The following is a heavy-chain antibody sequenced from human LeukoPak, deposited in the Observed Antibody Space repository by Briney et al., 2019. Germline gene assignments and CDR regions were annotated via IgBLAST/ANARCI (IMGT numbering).Heavy chain of an antibody. CDR2: INPSGGST. V-gene: IGHV1-46*01. D-gene: IGHD5-12*01. Sequence: GASVKVSCKASGYTFTSYYMHWVRQAPGQGLEWMGIINPSGGSTSYAQKFQGRVTMTRDTSTSTVYMQLSSLRSEDTAVYYCVRQIGATSALDNWGQGTLVTVSS. CDR3: VRQIGATSALDN. CDR1: GYTFTSYY. J-gene: IGHJ4*03.